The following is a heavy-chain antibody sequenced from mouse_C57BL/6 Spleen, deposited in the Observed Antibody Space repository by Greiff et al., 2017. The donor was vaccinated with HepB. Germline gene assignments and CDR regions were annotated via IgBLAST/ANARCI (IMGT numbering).Heavy chain of an antibody. CDR1: GYTFTSYW. J-gene: IGHJ4*01. CDR3: ARQGTVVPYYAMDY. Sequence: QVQLQQSGAELVMPGASVKLSCKASGYTFTSYWMHWVKQRPGQGLEWIGEIDPSDSYTNYNQKFKGKSTLTVDKSSSTAYMQLSSLTSEDSAVYYCARQGTVVPYYAMDYWGQGTSVTVSS. D-gene: IGHD1-1*01. CDR2: IDPSDSYT. V-gene: IGHV1-69*01.